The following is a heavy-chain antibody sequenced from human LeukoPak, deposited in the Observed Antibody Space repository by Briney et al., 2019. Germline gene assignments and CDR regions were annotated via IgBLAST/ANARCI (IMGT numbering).Heavy chain of an antibody. CDR1: GFTFTSYA. CDR3: AKFYYDFWSGYGFYFDY. V-gene: IGHV3-23*01. CDR2: ISGSGGST. J-gene: IGHJ4*02. Sequence: GGSLRLSCAASGFTFTSYAMSWVRQAPGQGLEWVSAISGSGGSTYYADSVKGRFTISRDNSKNTLYLQMNSLRAEDTAIYYCAKFYYDFWSGYGFYFDYWGQGTLVTVSS. D-gene: IGHD3-3*01.